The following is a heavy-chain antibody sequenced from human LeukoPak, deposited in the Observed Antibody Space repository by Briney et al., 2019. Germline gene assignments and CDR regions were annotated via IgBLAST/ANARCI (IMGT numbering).Heavy chain of an antibody. J-gene: IGHJ6*03. CDR2: INHSGST. Sequence: SETLSLPCAVFGWSFSGYYWSWIRQPPGKGLEWVGEINHSGSTNYNPSPKSRVTISVGTSKNQFSLKLSSVPAADTAVYYCTRQGLLRYFEWLPYYNNYMDVWGKGTTVTISS. D-gene: IGHD3-9*01. V-gene: IGHV4-34*01. CDR1: GWSFSGYY. CDR3: TRQGLLRYFEWLPYYNNYMDV.